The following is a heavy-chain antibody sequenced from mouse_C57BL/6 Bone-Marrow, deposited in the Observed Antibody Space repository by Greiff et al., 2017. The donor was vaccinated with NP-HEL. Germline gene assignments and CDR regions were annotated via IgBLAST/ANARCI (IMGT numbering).Heavy chain of an antibody. J-gene: IGHJ3*01. D-gene: IGHD2-5*01. CDR1: GFSLTSYG. V-gene: IGHV2-2*01. CDR3: ARNNLYSNYGFAY. CDR2: IWSGGST. Sequence: VQLQQSGPGLVQPSQSLSITCTVSGFSLTSYGVHWVRQSPGKGLEWLGVIWSGGSTDYNAAFISRLSISKDNSKSQVFFKMNSLQADDTAIYYCARNNLYSNYGFAYWGQGTLVTVSA.